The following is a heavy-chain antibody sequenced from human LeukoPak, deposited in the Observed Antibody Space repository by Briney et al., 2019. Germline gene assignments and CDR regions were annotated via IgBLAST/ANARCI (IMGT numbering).Heavy chain of an antibody. V-gene: IGHV4-39*07. D-gene: IGHD3-10*02. J-gene: IGHJ4*02. CDR2: IYYSGST. Sequence: SETLSLTCTVAGGSISSSSCYWGWIRQPPGKGLEWIGSIYYSGSTYYNPSLKSRVTISVDTSKNQFSLKLSSVTAADTAVYYCARRRLVRGSPLVRGQRGESHHFDYWGQGTLVTVSS. CDR3: ARRRLVRGSPLVRGQRGESHHFDY. CDR1: GGSISSSSCY.